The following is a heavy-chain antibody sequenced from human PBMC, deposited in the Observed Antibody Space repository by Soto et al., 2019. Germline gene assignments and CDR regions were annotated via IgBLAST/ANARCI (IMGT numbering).Heavy chain of an antibody. D-gene: IGHD2-2*02. CDR1: GFTFSTYS. Sequence: GGSLRLSCVGSGFTFSTYSINWVRQAPGRGLEWVSSISSRSDIYYADSVKGRFTISRDNAKNSVPLQMNSLRAEDTAVYYCAREYTAWPLAYGLDVWGQGTTVTVSS. CDR2: ISSRSDI. J-gene: IGHJ6*02. CDR3: AREYTAWPLAYGLDV. V-gene: IGHV3-21*01.